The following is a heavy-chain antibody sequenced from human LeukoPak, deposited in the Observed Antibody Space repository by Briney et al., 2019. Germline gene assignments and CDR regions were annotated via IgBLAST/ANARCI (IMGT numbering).Heavy chain of an antibody. V-gene: IGHV3-23*01. D-gene: IGHD6-19*01. J-gene: IGHJ4*02. Sequence: GGSLRLSCAASGFNFSTYAMSWVRQAPGKGLEWVSTFSGSSDKTYYADSVKGRFTISRDNSKNTLYLQMNSLRAEDTAVYYCAKDLSGWYVSYFDYWGQGTLVTVSS. CDR1: GFNFSTYA. CDR3: AKDLSGWYVSYFDY. CDR2: FSGSSDKT.